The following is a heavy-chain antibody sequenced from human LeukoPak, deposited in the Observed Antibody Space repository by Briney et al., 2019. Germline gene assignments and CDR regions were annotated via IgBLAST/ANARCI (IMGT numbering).Heavy chain of an antibody. D-gene: IGHD3-9*01. V-gene: IGHV4-59*01. CDR3: ARSNDILTGRPGLTN. J-gene: IGHJ4*02. CDR1: GGSISSYY. Sequence: SETLSLTCTVSGGSISSYYWSWIRQPPGKGPEWIGYIYYSGSTNYNPSLKSRVTISVDTSKNQFSLKLSSVTAADTAVYYCARSNDILTGRPGLTNWGQGTLVTVSS. CDR2: IYYSGST.